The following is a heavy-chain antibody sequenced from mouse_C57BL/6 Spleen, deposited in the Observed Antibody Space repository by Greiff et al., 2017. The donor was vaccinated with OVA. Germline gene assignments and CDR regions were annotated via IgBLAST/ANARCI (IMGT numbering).Heavy chain of an antibody. CDR2: INPNYGTT. CDR3: ARGKSTTVVSYYYAMWY. CDR1: GYSFTDYN. J-gene: IGHJ4*01. Sequence: EVQLQQSGPELVKPGASVKISCKASGYSFTDYNMNWVKQSNGKSLEWIGVINPNYGTTRYNQKFKGQATWTVDPSSSTAYIQINSMSAEDSAVYYCARGKSTTVVSYYYAMWYWGEGTSVTVSS. D-gene: IGHD1-1*01. V-gene: IGHV1-39*01.